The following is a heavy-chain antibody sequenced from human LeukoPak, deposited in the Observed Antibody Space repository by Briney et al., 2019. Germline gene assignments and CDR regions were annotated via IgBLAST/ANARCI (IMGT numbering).Heavy chain of an antibody. CDR1: GGSISSYY. Sequence: PSETLSLTCTVSGGSISSYYWSWIRQPPGKGLEWIGYIYYSGSTNYNPSLKSRVTISVDASKNQFSLKLSSVTAADTAVYYCARGNWMFDYWGQGTLVTVSS. CDR3: ARGNWMFDY. J-gene: IGHJ4*02. CDR2: IYYSGST. D-gene: IGHD1-20*01. V-gene: IGHV4-59*01.